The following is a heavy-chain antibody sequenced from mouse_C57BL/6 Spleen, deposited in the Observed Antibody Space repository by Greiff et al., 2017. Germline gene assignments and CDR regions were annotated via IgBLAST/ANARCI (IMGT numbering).Heavy chain of an antibody. D-gene: IGHD3-2*02. CDR3: ASRDSSGPFDY. J-gene: IGHJ2*01. CDR1: GYTFTSYW. Sequence: QVHVKQPGAELVRPGSSVKLSCKASGYTFTSYWMDWVKQRPGQGLEWIGNIYPSDSETHYNQKFKDKATLTVDKSSSTAYMQLSSLTSEDSAVYYCASRDSSGPFDYWGQGTTLTVSS. CDR2: IYPSDSET. V-gene: IGHV1-61*01.